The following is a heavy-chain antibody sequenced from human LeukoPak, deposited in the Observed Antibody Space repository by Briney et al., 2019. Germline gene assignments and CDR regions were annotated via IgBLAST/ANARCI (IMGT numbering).Heavy chain of an antibody. CDR1: GGSISSYY. CDR3: ARAGWIITSAIDY. CDR2: IYYSGST. V-gene: IGHV4-59*08. Sequence: PSETLSLTCTVSGGSISSYYWSWLRQPPGKGLEWIGYIYYSGSTNYNPSLKSLVTISVDTSKNQFSLKLSSVTAADTAVYYCARAGWIITSAIDYWGQGALVTVSS. J-gene: IGHJ4*02. D-gene: IGHD3-22*01.